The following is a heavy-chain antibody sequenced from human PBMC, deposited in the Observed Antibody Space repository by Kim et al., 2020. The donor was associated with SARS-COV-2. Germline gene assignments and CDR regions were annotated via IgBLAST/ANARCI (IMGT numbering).Heavy chain of an antibody. CDR3: ARDGALRNAFDI. CDR1: GGSISSYY. Sequence: SETLSLTCTVSGGSISSYYWSWIRQPPGKGLEWIWYIYYSGSTNYNPSLKSRVTISVDTSKNQFSLKLSSVTAADTAVYYCARDGALRNAFDIWGQGTMFTVSS. D-gene: IGHD3-16*01. V-gene: IGHV4-59*13. CDR2: IYYSGST. J-gene: IGHJ3*02.